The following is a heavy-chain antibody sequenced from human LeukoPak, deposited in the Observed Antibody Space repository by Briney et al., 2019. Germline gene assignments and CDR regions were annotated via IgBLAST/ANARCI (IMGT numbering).Heavy chain of an antibody. J-gene: IGHJ4*02. Sequence: PGGSLRLSCAVSGFTFSNYAMTWVRQAPGKGLEWVSEITGSGNSTYYADSVKGRFTISRDNSKNALYLQMNSPRAEDTAVYYCARELFDFDYWGQGTLVTVSS. D-gene: IGHD3-10*01. V-gene: IGHV3-23*01. CDR3: ARELFDFDY. CDR1: GFTFSNYA. CDR2: ITGSGNST.